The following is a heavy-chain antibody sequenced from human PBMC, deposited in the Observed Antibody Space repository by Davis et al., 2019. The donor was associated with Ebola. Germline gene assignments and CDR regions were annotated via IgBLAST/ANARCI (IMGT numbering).Heavy chain of an antibody. CDR3: ARPSTGDYDSFDY. CDR2: IYPGDSDT. V-gene: IGHV5-51*01. CDR1: GYSFTSYW. D-gene: IGHD5-12*01. J-gene: IGHJ4*02. Sequence: KVSCKGSGYSFTSYWIGWVRQLPGKGLEWMGIIYPGDSDTRYSPSFQGQVTISADKSISTAYLQWSSLKASDTAMYYCARPSTGDYDSFDYWGQGTLVTVSS.